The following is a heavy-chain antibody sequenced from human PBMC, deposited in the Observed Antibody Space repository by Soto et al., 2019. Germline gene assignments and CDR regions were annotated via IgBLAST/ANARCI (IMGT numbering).Heavy chain of an antibody. D-gene: IGHD6-19*01. J-gene: IGHJ4*02. V-gene: IGHV6-1*01. Sequence: SQTLSLTCAISGDTVSSNDAVWNWIRQSPSRGLEWLGRTYYRSKWYNDYSASVRSRITINPDTSKNQFSLQLSSVTAADTAVYFCARGTQWLARLFDYWGQGTLVTVSS. CDR2: TYYRSKWYN. CDR1: GDTVSSNDAV. CDR3: ARGTQWLARLFDY.